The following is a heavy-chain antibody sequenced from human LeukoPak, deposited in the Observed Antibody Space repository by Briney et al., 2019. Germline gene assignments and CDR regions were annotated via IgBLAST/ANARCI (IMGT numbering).Heavy chain of an antibody. J-gene: IGHJ4*02. V-gene: IGHV1-2*02. D-gene: IGHD7-27*01. Sequence: ASVKVSCKASGYTFTGYYMHWVRQAPGQGLEWMGWINPNSGGTNYAQKFQGRVTMTGDTSISTAYMELSRLRSDDTAVYYCARESDGNWGLVYWGQGTLVTVSS. CDR3: ARESDGNWGLVY. CDR1: GYTFTGYY. CDR2: INPNSGGT.